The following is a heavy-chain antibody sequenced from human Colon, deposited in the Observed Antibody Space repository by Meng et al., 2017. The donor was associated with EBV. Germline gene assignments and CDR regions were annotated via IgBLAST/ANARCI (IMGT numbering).Heavy chain of an antibody. CDR2: ISTNTGNP. D-gene: IGHD6-19*01. Sequence: VQLLQSWSEVKKPGASLKVSCKASGYTFTRYPMNWVRQAPGQGLEWMGWISTNTGNPTYAQGFTGRFVFSVDTSVSTAYLQISSLKAEDTAVYYCGTLKYTSGFYGPAYWGQGALVTVSS. V-gene: IGHV7-4-1*02. CDR1: GYTFTRYP. J-gene: IGHJ4*02. CDR3: GTLKYTSGFYGPAY.